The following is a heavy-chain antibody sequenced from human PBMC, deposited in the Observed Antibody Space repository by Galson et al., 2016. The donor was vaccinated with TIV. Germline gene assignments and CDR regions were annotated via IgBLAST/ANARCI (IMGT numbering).Heavy chain of an antibody. J-gene: IGHJ6*02. V-gene: IGHV3-30*02. CDR1: GFTFSSFG. Sequence: SLRLSCAASGFTFSSFGLHWVRQAPGKGLEWVALIRYDGSRRYYADSVQGRFTISRDDSKNTLYLQMNVLGRDDSAGYYCASGVVAHSYYFYGRDVWGQGTTVTVSS. D-gene: IGHD2-15*01. CDR3: ASGVVAHSYYFYGRDV. CDR2: IRYDGSRR.